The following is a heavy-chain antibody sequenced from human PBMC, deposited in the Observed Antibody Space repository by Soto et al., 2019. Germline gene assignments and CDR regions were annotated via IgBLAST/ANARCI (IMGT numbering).Heavy chain of an antibody. J-gene: IGHJ4*02. CDR1: GGSISSGGYS. CDR2: IYHSGST. D-gene: IGHD5-12*01. V-gene: IGHV4-30-2*01. CDR3: AAGGGLPRYY. Sequence: QLQLQESGSGLVKPSQTLSLTCAVSGGSISSGGYSWSWIRQPPGKGLEWIGYIYHSGSTYYNPSLTGRVTISVDRSKNQFSLKLSSVAAADTAVYYCAAGGGLPRYYWGQGTLVTVSS.